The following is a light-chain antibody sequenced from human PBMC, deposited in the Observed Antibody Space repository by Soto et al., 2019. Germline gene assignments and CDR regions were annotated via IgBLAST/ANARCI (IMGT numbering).Light chain of an antibody. Sequence: DIQMTQTPSALSASVGDRGTITWRASQSISSWLAWYQQKPGKAPKLLIYDASSLESGVPSRFSGSGSGTEFTLTISSLQPDDFATYDCQHYNSYSEAFGQGTKVDIK. CDR1: QSISSW. CDR3: QHYNSYSEA. V-gene: IGKV1-5*01. J-gene: IGKJ1*01. CDR2: DAS.